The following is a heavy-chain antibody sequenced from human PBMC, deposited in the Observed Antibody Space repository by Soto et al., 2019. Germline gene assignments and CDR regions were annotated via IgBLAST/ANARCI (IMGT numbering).Heavy chain of an antibody. CDR2: IIPIFGTA. CDR3: ARKDGYTGFAFDI. V-gene: IGHV1-69*01. J-gene: IGHJ3*02. D-gene: IGHD5-12*01. Sequence: QVQLVQSGAEVKKPGSSVKVSCKASGGTFSSYAISWVRQAPGQGLEWLGGIIPIFGTANYAQKFQGRVTITADESTSTAYRELSSLSSEDTAVYYCARKDGYTGFAFDIWCQGTMVTVSS. CDR1: GGTFSSYA.